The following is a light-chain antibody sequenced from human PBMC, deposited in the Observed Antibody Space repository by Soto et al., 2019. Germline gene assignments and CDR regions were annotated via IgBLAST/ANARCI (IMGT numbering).Light chain of an antibody. CDR2: DVS. Sequence: EVVLTQSPATLSLSPGEGATLSCRASQSVSSYLAWYQQKPGQAPRLLIYDVSNSATGIPARFSGSGSGTDFTLTISSLEPEDFAVYYCQQRSNWPRTFGQGTRLEIK. CDR1: QSVSSY. V-gene: IGKV3-11*01. CDR3: QQRSNWPRT. J-gene: IGKJ2*01.